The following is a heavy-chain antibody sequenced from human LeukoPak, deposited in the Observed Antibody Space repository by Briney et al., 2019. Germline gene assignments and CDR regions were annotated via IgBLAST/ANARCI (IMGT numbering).Heavy chain of an antibody. V-gene: IGHV4-34*01. J-gene: IGHJ4*02. CDR2: INHSGST. Sequence: SETLSLTCAVYGGSFSGYYWSWIRQPPGKGLERIGEINHSGSTNYNPSLKSRVTISVDTSKNQFSLKLSSVTAADTAVYYCARGHVLRYFDWFDYWGQGTLVTVSS. CDR1: GGSFSGYY. CDR3: ARGHVLRYFDWFDY. D-gene: IGHD3-9*01.